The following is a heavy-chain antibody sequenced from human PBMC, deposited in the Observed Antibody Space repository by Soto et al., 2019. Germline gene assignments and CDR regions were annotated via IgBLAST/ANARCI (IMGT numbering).Heavy chain of an antibody. CDR1: GYTFTSYG. D-gene: IGHD3-10*01. J-gene: IGHJ6*02. CDR2: ISAYNGNT. V-gene: IGHV1-18*01. CDR3: ARDRFGDVDYYYYYGMDV. Sequence: ASVKVSCKASGYTFTSYGISWVRQAPGQGLEWMGWISAYNGNTNYAQKLQGRVTMTTDTSTSTAYMELRSLRSDDTAVYYCARDRFGDVDYYYYYGMDVWGQGTLVTVSS.